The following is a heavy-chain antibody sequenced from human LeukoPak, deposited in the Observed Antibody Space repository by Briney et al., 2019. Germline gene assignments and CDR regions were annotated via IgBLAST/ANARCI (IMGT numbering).Heavy chain of an antibody. J-gene: IGHJ4*02. CDR3: ARFFTIGCSGGSCYEPGADY. CDR1: GYTFTSYV. V-gene: IGHV1-18*01. Sequence: ASVKVSCKASGYTFTSYVISWVRQAPGQGLEWMGWISDYNDNTNYAQKLQGRVTMTSETPTSTAYMERRSLRSDDTAVYYCARFFTIGCSGGSCYEPGADYRGPGNLGTVSS. D-gene: IGHD2-15*01. CDR2: ISDYNDNT.